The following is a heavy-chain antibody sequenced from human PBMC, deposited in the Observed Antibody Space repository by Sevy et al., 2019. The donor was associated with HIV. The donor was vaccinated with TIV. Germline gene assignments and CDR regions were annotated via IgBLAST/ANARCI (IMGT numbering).Heavy chain of an antibody. CDR3: ARPYGSGSWEAFDI. CDR1: GSTFNTYT. J-gene: IGHJ3*02. V-gene: IGHV3-21*01. CDR2: ISFSSNYI. D-gene: IGHD3-10*01. Sequence: GGSLRLSFAASGSTFNTYTMNWVRQAPGKGLEWVSSISFSSNYIYYADSVKGRFTISRDNAQNSLYLQMNSLRAEDTAVYYCARPYGSGSWEAFDIWGQGTMVTVSS.